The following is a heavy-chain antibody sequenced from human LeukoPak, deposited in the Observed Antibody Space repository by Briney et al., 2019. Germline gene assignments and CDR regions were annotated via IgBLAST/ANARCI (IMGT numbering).Heavy chain of an antibody. CDR2: IGGSGGDT. D-gene: IGHD2-2*01. CDR3: AKVVLGYCSSPSCYRFDS. V-gene: IGHV3-23*01. J-gene: IGHJ5*01. Sequence: GRSLRLSCAASGFTFNNYAMSWDRQAPGKGLEWVSAIGGSGGDTYYANSVKGRFTISRDNSKNTLDLQMNSLRAEDTAVYYCAKVVLGYCSSPSCYRFDSWGQGTLVTVSS. CDR1: GFTFNNYA.